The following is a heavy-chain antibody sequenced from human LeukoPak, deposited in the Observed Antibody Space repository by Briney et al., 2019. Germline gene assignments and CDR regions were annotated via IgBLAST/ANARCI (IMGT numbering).Heavy chain of an antibody. CDR1: GFTFSSYS. CDR3: VRDRSMYDSSSWTHFDY. CDR2: ISSASGYV. J-gene: IGHJ4*02. V-gene: IGHV3-21*01. D-gene: IGHD3-22*01. Sequence: GESLRLSCAASGFTFSSYSMNWVRQAPGEGLEWVSSISSASGYVKYADSVKGRFTISRDNAENSLYLQLNSLRVEDTAVYYCVRDRSMYDSSSWTHFDYWGQGALVAVSS.